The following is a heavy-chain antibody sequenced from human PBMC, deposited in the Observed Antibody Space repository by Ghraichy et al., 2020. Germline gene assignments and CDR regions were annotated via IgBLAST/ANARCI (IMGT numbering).Heavy chain of an antibody. CDR3: ARANVPDYVWGSYRPSSYYYGMDV. J-gene: IGHJ6*02. D-gene: IGHD3-16*02. V-gene: IGHV3-74*01. Sequence: GGSLRLSCAASGFTFSSYWMHWVRQALGKGLVWVSRINSDGSSTSYADSVKGRFTISRDNAKNTLYLQMNSLRAEDTAVYYCARANVPDYVWGSYRPSSYYYGMDVWGQGTTVTVSS. CDR1: GFTFSSYW. CDR2: INSDGSST.